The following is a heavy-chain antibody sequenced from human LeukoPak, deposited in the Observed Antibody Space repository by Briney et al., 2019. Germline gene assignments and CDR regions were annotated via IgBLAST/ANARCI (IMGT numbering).Heavy chain of an antibody. CDR2: INPYSGAI. CDR3: ARDPKSELLLDY. V-gene: IGHV1-2*02. J-gene: IGHJ4*02. CDR1: GYTFTGYY. D-gene: IGHD2-15*01. Sequence: ASVTVSCKASGYTFTGYYMHWVRQAPGQGLEWMGWINPYSGAINYAQKFQGRVTLTRDTSISTAYMELSRLTSGDTAVYYCARDPKSELLLDYWGQGTLVTVSS.